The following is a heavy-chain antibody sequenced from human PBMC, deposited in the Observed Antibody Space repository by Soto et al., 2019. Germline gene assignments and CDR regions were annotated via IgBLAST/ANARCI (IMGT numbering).Heavy chain of an antibody. D-gene: IGHD5-18*01. CDR2: IKQDGGEK. Sequence: SLRLSYGASGSTFSEYSISWVLQAPGKGLEWVANIKQDGGEKYYVDSVKGRFTISRDNAKNSLYLQMNSLRAEDTAVYYCARTTANKWFDPWGQGTMVTVSS. J-gene: IGHJ5*02. CDR3: ARTTANKWFDP. CDR1: GSTFSEYS. V-gene: IGHV3-7*03.